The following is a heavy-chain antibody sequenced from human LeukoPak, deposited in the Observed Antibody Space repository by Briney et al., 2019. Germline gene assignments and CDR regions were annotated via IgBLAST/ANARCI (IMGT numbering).Heavy chain of an antibody. J-gene: IGHJ5*02. CDR1: GYTFTSYG. V-gene: IGHV1-18*04. CDR3: ARGSPYGSGSYPPDH. D-gene: IGHD3-10*01. Sequence: ALVKVSCKASGYTFTSYGISWVRQAPGQGLEWMGWISAYNGNTNYAQKLQGRVTMTTDTSTSTAYMELRSLRSDDTAVYYCARGSPYGSGSYPPDHWGQGTLVTVSS. CDR2: ISAYNGNT.